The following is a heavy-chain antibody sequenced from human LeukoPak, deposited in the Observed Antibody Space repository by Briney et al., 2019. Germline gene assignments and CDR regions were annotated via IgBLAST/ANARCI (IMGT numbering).Heavy chain of an antibody. CDR3: ARGDTLYGSSAHAGY. J-gene: IGHJ4*02. CDR2: ITPILGIA. Sequence: SVKVSCKASGGTFSSYAISWVRQAPGQGLEWMGRITPILGIANYAQKFQGRVTITADKSTSTAYMELSSLRSGDTAVYYCARGDTLYGSSAHAGYWGQGTLVTVSS. D-gene: IGHD6-13*01. V-gene: IGHV1-69*04. CDR1: GGTFSSYA.